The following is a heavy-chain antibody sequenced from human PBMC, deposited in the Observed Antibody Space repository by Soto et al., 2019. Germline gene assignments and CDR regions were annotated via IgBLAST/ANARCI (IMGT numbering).Heavy chain of an antibody. CDR1: GGSIGSSSYY. V-gene: IGHV4-39*02. CDR2: IYYSGST. Sequence: PSETLSLTCTVSGGSIGSSSYYWGWIRQPPGKGLEWIGSIYYSGSTYYNPSLKSRVTISVDTSKNQFSLKLSSVTAADPAGYYCAKDLRFLGWLPRPEPWYDPWGKGTSVTASS. D-gene: IGHD3-3*01. CDR3: AKDLRFLGWLPRPEPWYDP. J-gene: IGHJ5*02.